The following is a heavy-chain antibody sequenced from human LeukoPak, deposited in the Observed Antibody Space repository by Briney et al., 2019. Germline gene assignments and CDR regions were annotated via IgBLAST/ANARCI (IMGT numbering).Heavy chain of an antibody. D-gene: IGHD2-21*02. CDR1: GFTVSSNY. J-gene: IGHJ3*02. CDR2: IYSGGST. V-gene: IGHV3-53*01. CDR3: ARDLGGDAADAFDI. Sequence: PGGSLRLSCAASGFTVSSNYMSWVRQAPGKGLEWVSVIYSGGSTYYADSVKGRFTISRDNSKNTLYLQMNSLRAEDTAVYYCARDLGGDAADAFDIWGQGTMVTVSS.